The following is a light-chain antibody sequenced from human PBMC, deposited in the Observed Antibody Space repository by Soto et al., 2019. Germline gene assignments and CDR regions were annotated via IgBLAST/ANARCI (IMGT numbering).Light chain of an antibody. CDR2: AAS. Sequence: DIQMTQSPSSLSASVGDRVTITCRASQGISNYLAWYQQKPGKVPKLLIYAASTLQSGVPSRFSGSGSGTDYTLTISTLQPEDVATYYCQKYNSAPRLTFGGGTKVEIK. CDR3: QKYNSAPRLT. J-gene: IGKJ4*01. CDR1: QGISNY. V-gene: IGKV1-27*01.